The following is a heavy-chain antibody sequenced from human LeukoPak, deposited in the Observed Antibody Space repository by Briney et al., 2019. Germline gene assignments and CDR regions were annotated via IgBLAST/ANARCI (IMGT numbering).Heavy chain of an antibody. V-gene: IGHV3-13*01. CDR1: GFTFSSYA. J-gene: IGHJ3*02. Sequence: QTGGSLRLSCAASGFTFSSYAMSWVRQAPGKGLEWVSAIGTVGDTFYSGSVKGRFTISRENAKNSLYLEMNSLRAGDTAVYYCATTTVTTGWRAFDIWGQGTMVTVSS. CDR3: ATTTVTTGWRAFDI. CDR2: IGTVGDT. D-gene: IGHD4-17*01.